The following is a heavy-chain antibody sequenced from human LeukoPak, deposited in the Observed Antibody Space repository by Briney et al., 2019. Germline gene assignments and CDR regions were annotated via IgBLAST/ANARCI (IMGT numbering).Heavy chain of an antibody. V-gene: IGHV1-2*02. D-gene: IGHD1-26*01. CDR2: INPNSGDT. J-gene: IGHJ4*02. Sequence: ASVKVSCKASEYTFTGYYMHWVRQALGQGLEWMGWINPNSGDTNYAQKFQGRVTMTRDTSINTAYMELSSLISDDTAVYYCARGSRPYYFDYWGQGTLVTVSS. CDR3: ARGSRPYYFDY. CDR1: EYTFTGYY.